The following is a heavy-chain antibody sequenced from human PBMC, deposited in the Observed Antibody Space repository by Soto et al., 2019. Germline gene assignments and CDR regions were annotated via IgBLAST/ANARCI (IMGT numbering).Heavy chain of an antibody. CDR1: GGSISSYY. V-gene: IGHV4-59*01. CDR3: ARRYYDILTGYYNPFDY. D-gene: IGHD3-9*01. CDR2: IYYSGST. Sequence: SETLSLTCTVSGGSISSYYWSWIRQPPGKGLEWIGYIYYSGSTNYNPSLKSRVTISVDTSKNQFSLKLSSVTAEDTAVYYCARRYYDILTGYYNPFDYWGQGTLVTVSS. J-gene: IGHJ4*02.